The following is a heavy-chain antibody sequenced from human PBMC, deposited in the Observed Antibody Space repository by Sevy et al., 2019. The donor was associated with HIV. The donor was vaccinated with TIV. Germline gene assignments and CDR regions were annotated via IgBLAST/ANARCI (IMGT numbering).Heavy chain of an antibody. CDR3: ERDLGYCSSTSRYNWFDP. D-gene: IGHD2-2*01. CDR2: ISAYNGNT. CDR1: GYTFTSYG. J-gene: IGHJ5*02. V-gene: IGHV1-18*01. Sequence: ASVKVSCKASGYTFTSYGSSWVRQAPGQGLEWMGWISAYNGNTNYPQKLQGRVTMTTDTSTITAYMELRSLRSDDTAVYYCERDLGYCSSTSRYNWFDPWGQGTLVTVSS.